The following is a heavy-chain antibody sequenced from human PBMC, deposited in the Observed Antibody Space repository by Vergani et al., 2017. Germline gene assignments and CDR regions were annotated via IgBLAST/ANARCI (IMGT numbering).Heavy chain of an antibody. CDR3: ARREGSSWYFYYYGMDV. D-gene: IGHD6-13*01. J-gene: IGHJ6*02. CDR1: GFTFSDYY. Sequence: QVQLVESGGGLVKPGGSLRLSCAASGFTFSDYYMSWIRQAPGKGLEWVSYISSSSSYTNYADSVKGRFTISRDNAKNSLYLQMNSLRAEDTAVYYCARREGSSWYFYYYGMDVWGQGTTVTVSS. V-gene: IGHV3-11*05. CDR2: ISSSSSYT.